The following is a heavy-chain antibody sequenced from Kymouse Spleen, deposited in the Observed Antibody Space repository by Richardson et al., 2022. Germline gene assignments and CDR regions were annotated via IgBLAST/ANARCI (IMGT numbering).Heavy chain of an antibody. CDR3: AREGYYYGSGSYPFDY. J-gene: IGHJ4*02. CDR1: GFTFSSYG. Sequence: QVQLVESGGGVVQPGRSLRLSCAASGFTFSSYGMHWVRQAPGKGLEWVAVIWYDGSNKYYADSVKGRFTISRDNSKNTLYLQMNSLRAEDTAVYYCAREGYYYGSGSYPFDYWGQGTLVTVSS. D-gene: IGHD3-10*01. V-gene: IGHV3-33*01. CDR2: IWYDGSNK.